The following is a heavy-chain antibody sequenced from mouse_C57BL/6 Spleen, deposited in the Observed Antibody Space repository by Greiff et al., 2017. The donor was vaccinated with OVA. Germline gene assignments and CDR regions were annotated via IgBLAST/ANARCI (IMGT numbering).Heavy chain of an antibody. CDR2: IYPGSGNT. V-gene: IGHV1-66*01. CDR1: GYSFTSYY. CDR3: ARYYGSAGNAMDY. Sequence: QVQLKESGPELVKPGASVKISCKASGYSFTSYYIHWVKQRPGQGLEWIGWIYPGSGNTKYNEKFKGKATLTADTSSSTAYMQLSSLTSEDSAVYYCARYYGSAGNAMDYWGQGTSVTVSS. J-gene: IGHJ4*01. D-gene: IGHD1-1*01.